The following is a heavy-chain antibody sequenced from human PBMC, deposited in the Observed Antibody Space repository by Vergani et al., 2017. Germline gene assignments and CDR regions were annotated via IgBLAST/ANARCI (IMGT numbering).Heavy chain of an antibody. CDR3: ARGQYYYDSSGYLGLGY. J-gene: IGHJ4*02. V-gene: IGHV3-74*01. CDR1: GFTFSSYW. CDR2: INSDGSST. D-gene: IGHD3-22*01. Sequence: EVQLVESGGGLVQPGGSLRLSCAASGFTFSSYWMHWVRQAPGKGLVWVSRINSDGSSTSYADSVKGRFTISRDNAKNTLYLQMNSLRAEDTAVYYWARGQYYYDSSGYLGLGYWGQGTLVTVSS.